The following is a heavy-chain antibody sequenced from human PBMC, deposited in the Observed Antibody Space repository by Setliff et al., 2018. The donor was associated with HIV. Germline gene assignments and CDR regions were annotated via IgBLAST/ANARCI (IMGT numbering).Heavy chain of an antibody. CDR1: GYSFINYG. D-gene: IGHD6-19*01. CDR3: ARPLAGAVAQGAFDI. Sequence: ASVKVSCKASGYSFINYGISWVRQAPGQGLEWMRWISAYNGNTNYAQKLQGRVTMTTDTSTSTAYMELRSLRSDDTAVYYCARPLAGAVAQGAFDIWGQGTMVTVSS. J-gene: IGHJ3*02. V-gene: IGHV1-18*01. CDR2: ISAYNGNT.